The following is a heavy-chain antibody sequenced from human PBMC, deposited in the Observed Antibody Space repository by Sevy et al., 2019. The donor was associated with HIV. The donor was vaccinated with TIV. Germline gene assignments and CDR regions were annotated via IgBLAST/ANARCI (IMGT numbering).Heavy chain of an antibody. Sequence: ASVKVSCKTFGYTFKTYGISWVRQAPGQGLEWMGWISAYSGDTKFDQNFQARVTMPTDTSTSTAYMELSSLRSDDTAVYFCARDKPQGVVIIPGSMRGGVDYWGQGTVVTVSS. CDR2: ISAYSGDT. V-gene: IGHV1-18*01. D-gene: IGHD2-2*01. J-gene: IGHJ4*02. CDR1: GYTFKTYG. CDR3: ARDKPQGVVIIPGSMRGGVDY.